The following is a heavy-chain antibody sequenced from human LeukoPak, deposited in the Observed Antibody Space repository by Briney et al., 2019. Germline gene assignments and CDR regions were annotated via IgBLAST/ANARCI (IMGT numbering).Heavy chain of an antibody. J-gene: IGHJ4*02. V-gene: IGHV3-9*01. D-gene: IGHD3-22*01. Sequence: GGSLRLSCAASGFTFSSYAMSWVRQAPGKGLEWVSGISWNSGSIGYADSVKGRFTISRDNAKNSLYLQMNSLRAEDTALYYCAKDGYYDSSGAYYFDYWGQGTLVTVSS. CDR2: ISWNSGSI. CDR3: AKDGYYDSSGAYYFDY. CDR1: GFTFSSYA.